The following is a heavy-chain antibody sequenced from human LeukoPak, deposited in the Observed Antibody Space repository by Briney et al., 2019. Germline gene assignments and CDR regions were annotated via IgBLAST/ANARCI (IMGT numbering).Heavy chain of an antibody. D-gene: IGHD3-10*01. CDR2: IYYSGST. Sequence: SETLSLTCTVSGGSINSFYRSWIRQPPGGGLEWIGYIYYSGSTNYNPSLTSRVTMSVDASKNQFSLWLSSVTAADTAVYYCARLARLTLIRGVTGYHSLDVWGRGTKVTVSS. CDR1: GGSINSFY. J-gene: IGHJ6*04. V-gene: IGHV4-59*01. CDR3: ARLARLTLIRGVTGYHSLDV.